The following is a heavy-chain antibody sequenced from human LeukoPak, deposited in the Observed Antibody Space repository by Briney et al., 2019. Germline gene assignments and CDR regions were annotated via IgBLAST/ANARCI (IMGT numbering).Heavy chain of an antibody. V-gene: IGHV4-34*01. CDR3: ARKRSPRSPFDY. J-gene: IGHJ4*02. D-gene: IGHD3-3*01. Sequence: KPSGTLSLTCAVYGGSFSGYYWSWIRQPPGKGLEWIGEINHSGSTNYNPSLKSRVTISVDTSKNQFSLKLSSVTAAGTAVYYCARKRSPRSPFDYWGQGTLVTVSS. CDR2: INHSGST. CDR1: GGSFSGYY.